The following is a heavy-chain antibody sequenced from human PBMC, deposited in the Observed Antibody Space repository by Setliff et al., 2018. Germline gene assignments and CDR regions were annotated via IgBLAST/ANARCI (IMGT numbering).Heavy chain of an antibody. Sequence: SETLSLTCTVSGASINNHYWAWIRQPPGKGLEWIGYVSHSGSTDYNPSLKSRVTMSVDKSKNQFSLKLSSVTAADTAVYYCARGGERYYSASWGQGTLVTVSS. V-gene: IGHV4-59*11. D-gene: IGHD1-20*01. CDR1: GASINNHY. CDR2: VSHSGST. CDR3: ARGGERYYSAS. J-gene: IGHJ4*02.